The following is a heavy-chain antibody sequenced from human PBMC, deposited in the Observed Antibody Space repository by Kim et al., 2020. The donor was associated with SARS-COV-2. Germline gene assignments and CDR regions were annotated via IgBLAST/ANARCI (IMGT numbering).Heavy chain of an antibody. D-gene: IGHD4-17*01. CDR3: AKPRTTVTTIFDY. J-gene: IGHJ4*02. V-gene: IGHV3-30*02. Sequence: YADSVKGRFTISRDNSKNTLYLQMNSLRAEDTAVYYCAKPRTTVTTIFDYWGQGTLVTVSS.